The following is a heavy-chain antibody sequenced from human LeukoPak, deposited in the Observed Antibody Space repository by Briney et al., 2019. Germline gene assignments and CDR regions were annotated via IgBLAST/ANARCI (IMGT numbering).Heavy chain of an antibody. J-gene: IGHJ4*02. Sequence: GGSLRLSCAASGFTFDDYAMHWVRQAPGKGLEWVSVIYSGGSTYYADSVKGRFTISRDNSKNTLYLQMNSLRAEDTAVYYCAREGLGLDYWGQGTLVTVSS. D-gene: IGHD1-26*01. CDR3: AREGLGLDY. CDR1: GFTFDDYA. CDR2: IYSGGST. V-gene: IGHV3-53*01.